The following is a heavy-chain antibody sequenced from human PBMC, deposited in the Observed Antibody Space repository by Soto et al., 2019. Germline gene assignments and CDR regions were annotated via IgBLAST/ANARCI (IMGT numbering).Heavy chain of an antibody. D-gene: IGHD3-22*01. CDR3: AKGPNYDSSGYYFDS. CDR1: GFSFSSYG. Sequence: LRLSCAASGFSFSSYGLHWVRQAPGKGLEWVALISYDTTYKYYADSVKGRFSISRDNSKNTLYLQMNSLRAEDTAVYYCAKGPNYDSSGYYFDSWGQGTLVTVSS. V-gene: IGHV3-30*18. CDR2: ISYDTTYK. J-gene: IGHJ4*02.